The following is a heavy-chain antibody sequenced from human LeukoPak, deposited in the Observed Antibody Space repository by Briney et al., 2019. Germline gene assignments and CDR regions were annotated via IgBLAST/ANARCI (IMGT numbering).Heavy chain of an antibody. CDR3: ARDEVGHGPGIAAAGMD. Sequence: PSETLSLTCTVSGGSISSSSYYWGWIRQPPGKGLEWIGSIYYSGSTYYNPSLKSRVTISVDTSKNQFSLKLSSVTAADTAVYYCARDEVGHGPGIAAAGMDWGQGTLVTVSS. V-gene: IGHV4-39*07. D-gene: IGHD6-13*01. CDR2: IYYSGST. CDR1: GGSISSSSYY. J-gene: IGHJ4*02.